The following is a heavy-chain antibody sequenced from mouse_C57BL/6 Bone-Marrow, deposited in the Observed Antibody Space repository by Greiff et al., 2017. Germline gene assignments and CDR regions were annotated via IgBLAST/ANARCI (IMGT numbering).Heavy chain of an antibody. Sequence: EVQLQQSGPELVKPGASVKISCKASGYSFTGYYMHWVKQSHGNILDWIGYIYPYNGVSSYNQKFKGKATLTVDKSSSTAYMELRSLTSEDSAVYYCAREFITTALSPWFAYWGQGTLVTVSA. CDR3: AREFITTALSPWFAY. D-gene: IGHD1-1*01. CDR1: GYSFTGYY. V-gene: IGHV1-31*01. CDR2: IYPYNGVS. J-gene: IGHJ3*01.